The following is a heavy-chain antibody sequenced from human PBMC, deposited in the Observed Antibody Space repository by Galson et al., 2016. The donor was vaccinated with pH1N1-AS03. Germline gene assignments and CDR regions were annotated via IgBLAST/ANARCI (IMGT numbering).Heavy chain of an antibody. CDR1: GYTFSTYG. CDR2: ISGYDDDT. D-gene: IGHD2-15*01. CDR3: ARDRGFRPDTFDI. J-gene: IGHJ3*02. Sequence: SVKVSCKASGYTFSTYGVSWVRQAPGQGLEWMGWISGYDDDTNYAQNVAGRVTMTTDKSTSPVYMELRSLRSDDTAVYYCARDRGFRPDTFDIWGQGTWVTVSS. V-gene: IGHV1-18*04.